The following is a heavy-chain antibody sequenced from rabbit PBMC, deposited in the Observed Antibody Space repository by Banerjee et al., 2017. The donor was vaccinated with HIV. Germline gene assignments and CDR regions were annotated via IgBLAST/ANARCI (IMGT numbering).Heavy chain of an antibody. Sequence: QEQLVESGGGLVQPEGSLTLTCTASGFSFSSEAMCWVRQAPGKGLEWIGCIYTSSDSTYYASWAKGRFTISKTSSTTVTLQMTSLTAADTATYFCAKEGASDGPTGFDPRGPGTLVTVS. D-gene: IGHD5-1*01. V-gene: IGHV1S45*01. CDR3: AKEGASDGPTGFDP. CDR1: GFSFSSEA. CDR2: IYTSSDST. J-gene: IGHJ2*01.